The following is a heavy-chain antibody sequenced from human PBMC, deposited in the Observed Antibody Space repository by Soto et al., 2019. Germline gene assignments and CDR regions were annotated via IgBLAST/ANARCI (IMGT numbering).Heavy chain of an antibody. CDR2: ISAYNGNT. V-gene: IGHV1-18*01. CDR1: GYTFTSYG. D-gene: IGHD3-9*01. J-gene: IGHJ6*02. CDR3: ARLLRYFDRNYYYYGMDV. Sequence: GASVKVSCKASGYTFTSYGISWVRQAPGQGLEWMGWISAYNGNTNYAQKLQGRVTMTTDTSTSTAYMELRSLRSDDTAVYYCARLLRYFDRNYYYYGMDVWGQGTTVTVSS.